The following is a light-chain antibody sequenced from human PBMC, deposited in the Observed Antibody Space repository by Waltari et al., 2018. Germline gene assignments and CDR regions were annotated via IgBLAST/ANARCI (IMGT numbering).Light chain of an antibody. Sequence: DIVMTQSPDSLAVPLGERATINYKYSPRVLYSSNNNNYLAWYQQKPGQPPKLLIYWASTRESGVPDRFSGSGSGTDFTLTISSLQAEDVAVYYCHQHYSTLTWTFGQGTKVEIK. CDR3: HQHYSTLTWT. CDR2: WAS. V-gene: IGKV4-1*01. CDR1: PRVLYSSNNNNY. J-gene: IGKJ1*01.